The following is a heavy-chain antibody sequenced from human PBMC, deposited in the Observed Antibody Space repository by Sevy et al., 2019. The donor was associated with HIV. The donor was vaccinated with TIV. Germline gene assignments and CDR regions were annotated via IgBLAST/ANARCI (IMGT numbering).Heavy chain of an antibody. Sequence: GGSLRLSCAASGFTFSSYGMHWVRQAPGKGLEWVAVIWYDGSNKNYANSVKGHFTISRDNSKNTLYLQMNSLRAEDSAVYYCARGFGGTGTTMRGGYYYYYYGMDVWGQGTTVTVSS. CDR2: IWYDGSNK. CDR1: GFTFSSYG. V-gene: IGHV3-33*01. CDR3: ARGFGGTGTTMRGGYYYYYYGMDV. D-gene: IGHD1-1*01. J-gene: IGHJ6*02.